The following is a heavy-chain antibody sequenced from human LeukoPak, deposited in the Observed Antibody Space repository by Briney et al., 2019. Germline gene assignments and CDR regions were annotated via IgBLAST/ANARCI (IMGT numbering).Heavy chain of an antibody. CDR2: IYYSGST. CDR1: GGSISSGDYY. J-gene: IGHJ4*02. CDR3: ARVGGYSGYELATVDY. D-gene: IGHD5-12*01. V-gene: IGHV4-30-4*08. Sequence: SETLSLTCTVSGGSISSGDYYWSWIRQPPGKGLEWIGYIYYSGSTYYNPSLKSRVTISVDTSKNQFSLKLSSVTAADTAVDYCARVGGYSGYELATVDYWGQGTLVTVSS.